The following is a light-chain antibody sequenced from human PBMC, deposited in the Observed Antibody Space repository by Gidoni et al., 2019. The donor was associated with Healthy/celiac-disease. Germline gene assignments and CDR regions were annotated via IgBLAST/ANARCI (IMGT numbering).Light chain of an antibody. Sequence: DIQMPQSPSSLSASVGDRVTITCQASQDISNYLHWYQQNPGKAPKLLIYDASNLETGVPSRFSGSGSGTDFTFTISSLQPEDIATYYCQQYDNLYTFGQGTKLEIK. CDR3: QQYDNLYT. V-gene: IGKV1-33*01. CDR2: DAS. J-gene: IGKJ2*01. CDR1: QDISNY.